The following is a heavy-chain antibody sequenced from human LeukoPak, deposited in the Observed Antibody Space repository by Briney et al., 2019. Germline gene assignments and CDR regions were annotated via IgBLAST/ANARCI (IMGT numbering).Heavy chain of an antibody. CDR1: GGSISSYY. J-gene: IGHJ4*02. CDR3: ARDRDGFSLFDN. Sequence: SETLSLTCTVSGGSISSYYWSWIRQPPGKGLEWIGDISYSGGAKYNPSLKSRVTILADSSKKEFSLTLNSVTAADTAVYYCARDRDGFSLFDNWGQGTLVTVSS. D-gene: IGHD3-3*01. V-gene: IGHV4-59*01. CDR2: ISYSGGA.